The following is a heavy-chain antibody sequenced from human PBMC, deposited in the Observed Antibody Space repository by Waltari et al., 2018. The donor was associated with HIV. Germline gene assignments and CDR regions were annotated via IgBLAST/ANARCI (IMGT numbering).Heavy chain of an antibody. J-gene: IGHJ6*02. CDR1: GYTFINFD. V-gene: IGHV1-8*02. CDR2: RNPNSGNT. D-gene: IGHD3-22*01. Sequence: QVHLVQSGPEVKRPGASVKISCKAYGYTFINFDVNWVRQAAGQGPEWLGWRNPNSGNTACPYIFEDRVTMTRDVSINMAYMEMSGLTPEDTAIYYCARNSSGKGNRYFYYGLDVWGQGTPSTV. CDR3: ARNSSGKGNRYFYYGLDV.